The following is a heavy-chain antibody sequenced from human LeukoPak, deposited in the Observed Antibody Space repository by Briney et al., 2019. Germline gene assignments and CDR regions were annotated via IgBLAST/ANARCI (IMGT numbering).Heavy chain of an antibody. CDR3: ARDETALDS. CDR2: INQGGSEK. CDR1: GFTFSSYW. J-gene: IGHJ4*02. D-gene: IGHD5-18*01. V-gene: IGHV3-7*01. Sequence: GGSLRLSCAASGFTFSSYWMSWVRQAPEKGLEWVANINQGGSEKYYVDSVKGRFTISRDNAKHPLYLQMNSLRAEDTAVYYCARDETALDSWGQGTQVTVSS.